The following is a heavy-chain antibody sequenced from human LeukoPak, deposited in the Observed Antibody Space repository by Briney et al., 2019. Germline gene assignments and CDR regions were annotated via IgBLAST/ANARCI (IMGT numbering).Heavy chain of an antibody. J-gene: IGHJ4*02. Sequence: SETLSLTCTVSGGSISSHYWSWIRQPPGKGLEWMGYIFYSGSTKYNPSLKSRVTISVDKSKNQFSLKLSSATAADTAVYYCARGTAVVTFNYWGQGALVTVSS. CDR1: GGSISSHY. CDR3: ARGTAVVTFNY. V-gene: IGHV4-59*11. D-gene: IGHD5-18*01. CDR2: IFYSGST.